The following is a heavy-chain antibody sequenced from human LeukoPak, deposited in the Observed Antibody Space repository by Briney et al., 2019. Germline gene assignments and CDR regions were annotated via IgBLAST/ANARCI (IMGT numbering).Heavy chain of an antibody. D-gene: IGHD2-15*01. CDR2: IKQDGGEK. V-gene: IGHV3-7*01. CDR1: GFTFSSSW. Sequence: GGSPRNARAAAGFTFSSSWMSGVRQAPGEGGEWVANIKQDGGEKYIVDSVTGRYAISRDNDKYSLYLEINSLRAEDTAVDYCAREGLEVAATDSFDYWGQGTLVTVSS. J-gene: IGHJ4*02. CDR3: AREGLEVAATDSFDY.